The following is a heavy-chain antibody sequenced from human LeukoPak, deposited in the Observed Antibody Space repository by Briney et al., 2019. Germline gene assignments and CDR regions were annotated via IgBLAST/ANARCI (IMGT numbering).Heavy chain of an antibody. CDR3: ARGPPNWGMVGY. D-gene: IGHD7-27*01. V-gene: IGHV1-69*13. CDR1: GGTFSSYA. Sequence: SVKVSCKASGGTFSSYAISWVRQAPGQGLEWMGGIIPIFGTANYAQKFQGRVTITADESTSTAYMELSSLTFEDTAVYYCARGPPNWGMVGYWGQGTLVTVSS. J-gene: IGHJ4*02. CDR2: IIPIFGTA.